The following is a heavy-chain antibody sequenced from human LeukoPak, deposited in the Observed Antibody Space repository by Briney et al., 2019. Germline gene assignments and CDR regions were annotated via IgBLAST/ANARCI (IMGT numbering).Heavy chain of an antibody. J-gene: IGHJ4*02. Sequence: ASETLSLTCTVSGGSFSSYYWSWIRQPPGKGLEWIGYIYYSGSTNYNPSLKSRVTISVDTSKNQFSLKLSSVTAADTAVYYCARDYGGNPYPYYFDYWGQGTQVTVSS. D-gene: IGHD4-23*01. CDR2: IYYSGST. V-gene: IGHV4-59*12. CDR3: ARDYGGNPYPYYFDY. CDR1: GGSFSSYY.